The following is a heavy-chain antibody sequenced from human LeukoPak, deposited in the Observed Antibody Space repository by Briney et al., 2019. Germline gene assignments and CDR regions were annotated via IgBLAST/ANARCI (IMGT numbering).Heavy chain of an antibody. CDR2: IDTKTGNP. CDR3: AIPPADSSGYFSY. V-gene: IGHV7-4-1*02. Sequence: ASVKVSCKASGYTFSSCAINWVRQASGQGLEYMGWIDTKTGNPTYAQGFTGRFVFSLDTSVSTAYLQISSLKAEDTAVYYCAIPPADSSGYFSYWGQGALVTVSS. CDR1: GYTFSSCA. J-gene: IGHJ4*02. D-gene: IGHD3-22*01.